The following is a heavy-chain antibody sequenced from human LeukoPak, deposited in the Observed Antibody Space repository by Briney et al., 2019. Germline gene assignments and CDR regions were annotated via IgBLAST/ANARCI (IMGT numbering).Heavy chain of an antibody. CDR2: ILYFVST. Sequence: PSETLSLTCTVSAGSISRYYWSWDRHPPGEGRGWMGYILYFVSTNTNPSLKSRVTIPVDTSKNQFSLQLSSVTAADTAVYYCASGVVGAPYYYYYGMDVWGQGTTVTVSS. CDR1: AGSISRYY. J-gene: IGHJ6*02. D-gene: IGHD1-26*01. CDR3: ASGVVGAPYYYYYGMDV. V-gene: IGHV4-59*01.